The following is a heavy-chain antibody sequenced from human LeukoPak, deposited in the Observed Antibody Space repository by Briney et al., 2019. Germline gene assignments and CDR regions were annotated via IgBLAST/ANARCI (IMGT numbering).Heavy chain of an antibody. V-gene: IGHV4-39*01. CDR1: GGSISSSNW. D-gene: IGHD6-19*01. CDR3: ARLSSEGDY. CDR2: IYYSGST. J-gene: IGHJ4*02. Sequence: SETLSLTCAVSGGSISSSNWWSWVRQPPGKGLEWIGSIYYSGSTYYNPSLKSRVTISVDTSKNQFSLKLSSVTAADTAVYYCARLSSEGDYWGQGTLVTVSS.